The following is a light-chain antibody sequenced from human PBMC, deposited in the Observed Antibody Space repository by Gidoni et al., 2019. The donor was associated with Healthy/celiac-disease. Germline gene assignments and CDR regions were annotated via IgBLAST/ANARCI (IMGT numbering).Light chain of an antibody. V-gene: IGKV3-15*01. CDR3: QQYNNWPPGNT. J-gene: IGKJ4*01. Sequence: EIVMTQSPATLSVSPGDRATLSCRASQSVSSNLAWYQQKPGQAPRLLIYGASTRATGIPARFSGSGSGTEFTLPISSLQSEDFAVYYCQQYNNWPPGNTFGGGTKVEIK. CDR1: QSVSSN. CDR2: GAS.